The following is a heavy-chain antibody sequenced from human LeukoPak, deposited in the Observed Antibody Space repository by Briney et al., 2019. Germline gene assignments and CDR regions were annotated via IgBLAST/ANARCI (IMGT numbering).Heavy chain of an antibody. Sequence: SETLSLTCTVSGGSISNYYWSWIRQPPGKGLEWIGYIYYSGSTNYNPSLKSRVTISVDTSKNQFSLKLSSVTAADTAVYYCARVRTDFWSGYYVDYWGQGTLVTVSS. CDR1: GGSISNYY. CDR2: IYYSGST. V-gene: IGHV4-59*01. D-gene: IGHD3-3*01. CDR3: ARVRTDFWSGYYVDY. J-gene: IGHJ4*02.